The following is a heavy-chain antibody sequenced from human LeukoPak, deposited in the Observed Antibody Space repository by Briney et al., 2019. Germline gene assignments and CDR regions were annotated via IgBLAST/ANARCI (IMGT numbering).Heavy chain of an antibody. CDR3: ARQPNYYDTRGYLSHAFDI. Sequence: GESLKISCKGSGYRFTSYWIGWVRQMPGKGLEWMGIIYPGDSDTGYSPSFQGQVTISADKSISTAYLQWNSLKASDTAMYYCARQPNYYDTRGYLSHAFDIWGQGTMVTVSS. J-gene: IGHJ3*02. D-gene: IGHD3-22*01. V-gene: IGHV5-51*01. CDR1: GYRFTSYW. CDR2: IYPGDSDT.